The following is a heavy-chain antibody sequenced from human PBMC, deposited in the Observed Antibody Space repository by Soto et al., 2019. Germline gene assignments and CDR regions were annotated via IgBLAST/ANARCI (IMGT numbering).Heavy chain of an antibody. J-gene: IGHJ4*02. CDR1: GYTFTSYG. CDR3: ARHILSSPPYYFDY. CDR2: INVYNGDT. V-gene: IGHV1-18*01. Sequence: GPEVKKPGASVQVSCKASGYTFTSYGINWVRQAPGQALEWMGWINVYNGDTHYTQIFQGRVAMTIDTSTSTAYMELRSLRSDDTAVYFCARHILSSPPYYFDYWGQGTLVTVSS. D-gene: IGHD2-21*01.